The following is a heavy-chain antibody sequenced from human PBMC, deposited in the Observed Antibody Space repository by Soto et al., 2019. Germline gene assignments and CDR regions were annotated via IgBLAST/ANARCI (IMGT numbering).Heavy chain of an antibody. V-gene: IGHV4-59*08. D-gene: IGHD3-10*01. CDR1: DDSCSNYK. Sequence: QVQLQESGPGLVKPSETLSLTCTVSDDSCSNYKWSWIRQPPGRRLEWIGYIDSNGGTSYNPSLQSRVTISIDTSTKQFFLKLSSVTAADTAVYYCVRQGFGRLHGLVDGWGQGTTVTVAS. J-gene: IGHJ6*02. CDR2: IDSNGGT. CDR3: VRQGFGRLHGLVDG.